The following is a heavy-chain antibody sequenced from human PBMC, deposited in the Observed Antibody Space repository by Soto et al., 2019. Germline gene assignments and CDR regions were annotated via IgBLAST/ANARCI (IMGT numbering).Heavy chain of an antibody. J-gene: IGHJ5*02. CDR3: ARYSPPKKSFDSNPGWLDP. Sequence: QVQLQESGPGLVLPSETLSLTCTVSGGSMNSYYWTWVRQPPGKGLEWIGYVYDSGTSKYNASLESRFTMSLDKSRNQFSLSPSYVTAADTAVYFCARYSPPKKSFDSNPGWLDPWGQGTLVAVSS. V-gene: IGHV4-59*01. D-gene: IGHD2-21*01. CDR1: GGSMNSYY. CDR2: VYDSGTS.